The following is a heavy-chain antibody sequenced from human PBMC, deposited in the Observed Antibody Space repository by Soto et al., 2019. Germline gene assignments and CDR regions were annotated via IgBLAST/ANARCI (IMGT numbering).Heavy chain of an antibody. J-gene: IGHJ6*02. D-gene: IGHD2-2*02. CDR3: AREYTAWPLAYGLDV. CDR2: ISSRSDI. Sequence: GGSLRLSCVGSGFTFSTYSINWVRQAPGKGLEWVSSISSRSDIYYADSVKGRFTISRDNAKNSVSLQMNSLRAEDTAVYYCAREYTAWPLAYGLDVWGQGTTVTV. V-gene: IGHV3-21*01. CDR1: GFTFSTYS.